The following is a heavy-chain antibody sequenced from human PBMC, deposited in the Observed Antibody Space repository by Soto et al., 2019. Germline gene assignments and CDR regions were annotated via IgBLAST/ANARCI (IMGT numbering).Heavy chain of an antibody. CDR3: ALGMAKTRVDY. CDR2: IYSGGST. CDR1: GFTVSSNY. J-gene: IGHJ4*02. V-gene: IGHV3-53*02. D-gene: IGHD5-12*01. Sequence: EVQLAETGGGLIQPGGSLRLSCAASGFTVSSNYMSWVRQAPGKGLEWVSVIYSGGSTYYADSVKGRFTISRDNSKNTLYLQMNSLRAEDTAVYYCALGMAKTRVDYWGQGTLVTVSS.